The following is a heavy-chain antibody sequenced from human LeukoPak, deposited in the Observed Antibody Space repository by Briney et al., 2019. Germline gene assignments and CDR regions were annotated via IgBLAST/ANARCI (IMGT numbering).Heavy chain of an antibody. CDR2: IRFDGSNT. V-gene: IGHV3-30*02. CDR3: ARQAVARPFDL. CDR1: GFTFRLFG. Sequence: GGSLRLSCAASGFTFRLFGMHWVRQAPGKGLEWVSFIRFDGSNTYHADSVKGRFTISRDNSRNTLYLQMNSLRAEDTAVYYCARQAVARPFDLWGQGTMVAVSS. J-gene: IGHJ3*01.